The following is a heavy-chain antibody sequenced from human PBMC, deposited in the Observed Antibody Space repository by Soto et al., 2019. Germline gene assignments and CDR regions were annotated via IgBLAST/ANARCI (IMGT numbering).Heavy chain of an antibody. CDR1: GYSFTSYL. CDR2: IYPGDSDT. CDR3: ARRGPVAAAGIYGMDV. D-gene: IGHD6-13*01. J-gene: IGHJ6*02. V-gene: IGHV5-51*01. Sequence: GEALNISCKGSGYSFTSYLIGWVRQMPGKGLEWMGIIYPGDSDTRYSPSFQGQVTISADKSISTAYLQWSSLKASDTAMYYCARRGPVAAAGIYGMDVWGQGTTVTVSS.